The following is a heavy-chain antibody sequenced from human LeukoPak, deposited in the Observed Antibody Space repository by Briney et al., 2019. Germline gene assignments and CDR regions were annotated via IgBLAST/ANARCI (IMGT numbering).Heavy chain of an antibody. CDR2: IYYSGST. J-gene: IGHJ4*02. CDR1: GGSISSGDYY. CDR3: ARGVWAARTFDY. Sequence: SETLSLTCTVSGGSISSGDYYWSWIRQHPGKGLEWIGYIYYSGSTYYNPSLKSRVTISVDTSKNQFSLKLSSVTAADTAVYYCARGVWAARTFDYWGQGTLVTVSS. D-gene: IGHD6-6*01. V-gene: IGHV4-30-4*01.